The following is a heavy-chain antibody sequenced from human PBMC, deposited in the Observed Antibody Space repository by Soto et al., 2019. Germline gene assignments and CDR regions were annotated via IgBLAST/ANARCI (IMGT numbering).Heavy chain of an antibody. J-gene: IGHJ4*02. CDR2: INAGNGNT. D-gene: IGHD3-10*01. CDR3: ARGESPGAFRRGSPLDY. Sequence: VASVKVSCKASGYTFTSYAMHWVRQAPGQRFEWMGWINAGNGNTKYSQKFQGRVTITRDTSASTAYMELSSLRSEDTAVYYCARGESPGAFRRGSPLDYWGQGTLVTVSS. V-gene: IGHV1-3*01. CDR1: GYTFTSYA.